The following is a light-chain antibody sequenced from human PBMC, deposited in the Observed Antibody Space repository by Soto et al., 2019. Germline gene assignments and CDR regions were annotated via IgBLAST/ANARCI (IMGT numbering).Light chain of an antibody. CDR1: QSVSSY. V-gene: IGKV3-11*01. CDR2: YSS. CDR3: QQRSSWPPT. Sequence: EIVLTQSPATLSLSPWERATLSCRASQSVSSYLAWYQQRPGQAPRLLIYYSSNRATGVPARFSGSGSGTDFTLTISSLEPEDFAVYYCQQRSSWPPTFGQGTRLEIK. J-gene: IGKJ5*01.